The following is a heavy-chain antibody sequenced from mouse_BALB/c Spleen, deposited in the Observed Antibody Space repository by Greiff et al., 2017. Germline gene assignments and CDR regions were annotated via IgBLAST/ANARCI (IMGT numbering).Heavy chain of an antibody. D-gene: IGHD2-1*01. Sequence: QVQLQQSGPGLVAPSQSLSITCTVSGFSLTSYGVHWVRQPPGKGLEWLGVIWAGGSTNYNSALMSRLSISKDNSKSQVFLKMNSLQTDDTAMYYCARVPYGNYQGALDYWGQGTSVTVSS. CDR2: IWAGGST. V-gene: IGHV2-9*02. J-gene: IGHJ4*01. CDR3: ARVPYGNYQGALDY. CDR1: GFSLTSYG.